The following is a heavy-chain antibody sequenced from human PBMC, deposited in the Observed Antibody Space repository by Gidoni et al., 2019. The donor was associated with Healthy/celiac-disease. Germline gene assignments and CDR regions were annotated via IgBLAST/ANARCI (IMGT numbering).Heavy chain of an antibody. CDR3: AKTGLVWASGNWFDP. CDR1: GFTFISYA. CDR2: ISGSGGST. Sequence: EVQLVASGGGLVQPGGSLRLSCAASGFTFISYAMSCVRQAPGKVLEWVSAISGSGGSTYYADAVKGRFTISRDNSKNTLYLQMNSLRAEDTAVYYCAKTGLVWASGNWFDPWGQGTLVTVSS. J-gene: IGHJ5*02. D-gene: IGHD3-9*01. V-gene: IGHV3-23*04.